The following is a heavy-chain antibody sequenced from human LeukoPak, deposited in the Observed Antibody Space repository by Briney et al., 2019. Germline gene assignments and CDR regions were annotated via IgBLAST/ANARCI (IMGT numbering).Heavy chain of an antibody. Sequence: PSETLSLTCTVSGGSISSGGYYWSWLRQHPGKGLEWIGDIYYSGSTYYNPSLKSRVTISVDTSKNQFSLKLSSVTAADTAVYYCARQGVTMVRGVIIYYHGMDVWGQGTTVTVSS. CDR2: IYYSGST. V-gene: IGHV4-31*03. D-gene: IGHD3-10*01. CDR3: ARQGVTMVRGVIIYYHGMDV. CDR1: GGSISSGGYY. J-gene: IGHJ6*02.